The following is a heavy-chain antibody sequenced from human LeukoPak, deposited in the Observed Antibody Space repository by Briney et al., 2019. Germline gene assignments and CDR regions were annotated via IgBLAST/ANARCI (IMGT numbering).Heavy chain of an antibody. Sequence: SQTLSLTCAISGDTVSGNSGAWIWIRQSPSRGLEWLGRTYYMSKWFHEYAVSVKGRIIISPDKANNQFSLHLISFTADDTGVYYCARALERYYFDFWGQGTLVTVSS. CDR2: TYYMSKWFH. V-gene: IGHV6-1*01. D-gene: IGHD1-1*01. J-gene: IGHJ4*02. CDR3: ARALERYYFDF. CDR1: GDTVSGNSGA.